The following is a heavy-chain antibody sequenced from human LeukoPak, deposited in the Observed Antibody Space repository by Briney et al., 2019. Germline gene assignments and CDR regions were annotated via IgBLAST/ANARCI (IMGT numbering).Heavy chain of an antibody. Sequence: SETLSLTCAVYGGSFSGYYWSWIRQPPGKGLEWIGEINHSGSTNYNPSLKSRVTISVDTSKNQFSLKLSSVTAADTAVYYCARHPRTYCSGGSCYSKAFDYWGQGTPVTVSS. CDR1: GGSFSGYY. V-gene: IGHV4-34*01. CDR3: ARHPRTYCSGGSCYSKAFDY. CDR2: INHSGST. D-gene: IGHD2-15*01. J-gene: IGHJ4*02.